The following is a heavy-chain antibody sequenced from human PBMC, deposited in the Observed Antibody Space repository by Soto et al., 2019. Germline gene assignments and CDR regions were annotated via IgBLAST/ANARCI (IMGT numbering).Heavy chain of an antibody. V-gene: IGHV4-34*01. D-gene: IGHD6-13*01. CDR3: ARQRYSSSWYLYFDY. Sequence: QVQLQQWGAGLLKPSETLSLTCAVYGGSFSGYYWSWIRQPPGKGLEWIGEINHSGSTKYNPSLKSRATISEGTCKTQFSLKLSAVTAADTAVYYCARQRYSSSWYLYFDYWGQGTLVTVSS. CDR2: INHSGST. CDR1: GGSFSGYY. J-gene: IGHJ4*02.